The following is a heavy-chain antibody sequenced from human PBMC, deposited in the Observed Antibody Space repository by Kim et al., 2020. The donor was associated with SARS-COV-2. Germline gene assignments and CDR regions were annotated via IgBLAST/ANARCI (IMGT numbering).Heavy chain of an antibody. V-gene: IGHV3-64D*06. CDR1: GFTFGSYA. CDR3: VEDCISTSCYMSFVYYG. Sequence: GGSLRLSCSASGFTFGSYAMHWVRLAPGKGLEWLSTISIDGSRASYADSVKGRFTISRDTKNTLYLQISSLRATDKAVYYCVEDCISTSCYMSFVYYG. J-gene: IGHJ6*01. D-gene: IGHD2-2*02. CDR2: ISIDGSRA.